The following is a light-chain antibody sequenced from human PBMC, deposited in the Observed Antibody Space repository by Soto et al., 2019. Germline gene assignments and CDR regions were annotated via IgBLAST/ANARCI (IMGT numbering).Light chain of an antibody. V-gene: IGKV1-5*01. CDR1: QSISSW. J-gene: IGKJ1*01. Sequence: DIQMTQSPSTLSASVGDRVTITCRASQSISSWLAWYQQKPGKAPKLLIYDASSLESGVPSRFSGSGSGTEFNLTISSLQPDHSATYYCQKYNSYWTLAQGTNVDIK. CDR2: DAS. CDR3: QKYNSYWT.